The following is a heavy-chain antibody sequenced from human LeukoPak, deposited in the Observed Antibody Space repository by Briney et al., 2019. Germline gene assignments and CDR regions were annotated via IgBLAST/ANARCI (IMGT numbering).Heavy chain of an antibody. J-gene: IGHJ4*02. Sequence: ASVQVTCKDSGYTFTGYYMHWVRQAPGQGLEWMGRINPNRGGTNYVQTFQGRVTLTRDTSLSTPYMGLSKLRDDDTAVYYWARDLPVLKEWELPNYWGQGTLVTVSS. V-gene: IGHV1-2*06. CDR1: GYTFTGYY. CDR2: INPNRGGT. CDR3: ARDLPVLKEWELPNY. D-gene: IGHD1-26*01.